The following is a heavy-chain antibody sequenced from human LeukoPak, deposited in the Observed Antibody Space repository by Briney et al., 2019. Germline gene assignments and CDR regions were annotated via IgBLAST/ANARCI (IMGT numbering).Heavy chain of an antibody. CDR3: ARDWRSGYYDYYFDY. D-gene: IGHD3-22*01. CDR2: IYSGGST. J-gene: IGHJ4*02. Sequence: PGGSLRLSCAASGFTVSSNYMSWVRQAPGKGLEWASVIYSGGSTYYADSVKGRFTISRDNSKNTLYLQMNSLRAEDTAVYYCARDWRSGYYDYYFDYWGQGTLVTVSS. V-gene: IGHV3-53*01. CDR1: GFTVSSNY.